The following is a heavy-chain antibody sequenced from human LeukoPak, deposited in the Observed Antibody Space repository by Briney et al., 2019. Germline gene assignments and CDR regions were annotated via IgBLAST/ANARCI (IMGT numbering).Heavy chain of an antibody. J-gene: IGHJ3*02. CDR3: ARPKTETGYDAFDI. D-gene: IGHD2-15*01. V-gene: IGHV5-51*01. CDR1: GYSYNSYW. Sequence: GESLQISCKGSGYSYNSYWIGWVRQMPGKGLEWMGIIYLADSDARCSPSFQGQVSFSADRSINTAYLQWSSLRASDTAMYYCARPKTETGYDAFDIWGQGTMVTVSS. CDR2: IYLADSDA.